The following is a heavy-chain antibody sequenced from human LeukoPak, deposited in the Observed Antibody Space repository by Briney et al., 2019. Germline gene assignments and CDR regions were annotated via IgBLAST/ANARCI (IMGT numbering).Heavy chain of an antibody. J-gene: IGHJ4*02. CDR1: GYTFTNFD. V-gene: IGHV1-8*01. Sequence: EASVKVSCKASGYTFTNFDINWVRQAPGQGLEWMGWMNPVSGKAGSAQKFQGRVTLTRDTSISTAYMEVSSLRFDDTAFYYCARAPMGTAPLYWGQGTLVTVSS. CDR3: ARAPMGTAPLY. D-gene: IGHD1/OR15-1a*01. CDR2: MNPVSGKA.